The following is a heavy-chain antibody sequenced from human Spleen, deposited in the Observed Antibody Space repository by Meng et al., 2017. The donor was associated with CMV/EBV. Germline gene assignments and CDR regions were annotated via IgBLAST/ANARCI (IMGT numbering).Heavy chain of an antibody. CDR3: ARDSDDYDFWSAYYTDAFDF. CDR2: IYYSGST. V-gene: IGHV4-59*01. J-gene: IGHJ3*01. CDR1: GGSISSYY. Sequence: GSLRLSCTVSGGSISSYYWSWIRQPPGKGLEWIGYIYYSGSTNYSPSLKSRVTISVDTSKNQFSLKLSSVTAADTAVYYCARDSDDYDFWSAYYTDAFDFWGQGTMVTVSS. D-gene: IGHD3-3*01.